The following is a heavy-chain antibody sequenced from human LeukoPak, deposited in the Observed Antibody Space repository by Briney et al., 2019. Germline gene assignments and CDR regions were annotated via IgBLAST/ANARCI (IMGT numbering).Heavy chain of an antibody. CDR1: GFTFSNSG. CDR2: VSASSSFI. CDR3: ARERDYGRFSCGAYYFQS. Sequence: GGSLRLSCIASGFTFSNSGMNWVRQAPGKGLEWVSSVSASSSFIHYSDSVKGRFTISRDNAKNSVHLQMNSLRAEDTAVYFCARERDYGRFSCGAYYFQSWGQGTLVTVSS. V-gene: IGHV3-21*01. J-gene: IGHJ4*02. D-gene: IGHD4/OR15-4a*01.